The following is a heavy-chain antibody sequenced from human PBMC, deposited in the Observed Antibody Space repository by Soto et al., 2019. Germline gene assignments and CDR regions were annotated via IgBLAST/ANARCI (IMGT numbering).Heavy chain of an antibody. V-gene: IGHV4-59*01. CDR1: GGSINTYY. D-gene: IGHD6-19*01. CDR3: VMNWFSVTGRVHFDS. CDR2: VDYSGNS. J-gene: IGHJ4*02. Sequence: SETLSLTCTVSGGSINTYYWSWIRQPTGKGLEWIGYVDYSGNSDSSPSLKSRVTISLDTSKKQISLKLNSVTAADAAVYYCVMNWFSVTGRVHFDSWGQGIPVTVSS.